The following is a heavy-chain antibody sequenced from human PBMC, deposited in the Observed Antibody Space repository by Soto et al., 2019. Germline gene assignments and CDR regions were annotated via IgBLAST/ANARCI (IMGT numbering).Heavy chain of an antibody. D-gene: IGHD1-26*01. CDR1: GDSFNDYY. Sequence: QVQLVQSGAEVRKPGASVTVSCRSSGDSFNDYYIHWVRQAPGQGFEWMGWINPNGGVTKYAQKFQGWVSMTRDTSIRTVYMKLSRLRSDDTAVYYCARESVGATATLDYYYFYMDVWGTGTTVTVSS. CDR2: INPNGGVT. CDR3: ARESVGATATLDYYYFYMDV. J-gene: IGHJ6*03. V-gene: IGHV1-2*04.